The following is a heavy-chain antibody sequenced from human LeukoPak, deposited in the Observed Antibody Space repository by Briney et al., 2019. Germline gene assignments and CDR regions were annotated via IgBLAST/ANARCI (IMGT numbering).Heavy chain of an antibody. CDR1: GFTLSSYV. V-gene: IGHV3-30*04. CDR2: TPYDGSNE. D-gene: IGHD3-9*01. CDR3: AKGKYDILTGTSLDY. Sequence: GGSLRLSCAASGFTLSSYVMHWVRQAPGKGLEWVAVTPYDGSNEYYADSVKGRFTISRDNSKNTLYLQMNSLRAEDTAVYYCAKGKYDILTGTSLDYWGQGTLVTVSS. J-gene: IGHJ4*02.